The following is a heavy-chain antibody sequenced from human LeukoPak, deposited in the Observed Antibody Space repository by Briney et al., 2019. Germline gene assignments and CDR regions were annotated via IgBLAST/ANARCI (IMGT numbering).Heavy chain of an antibody. Sequence: SGRSLRLSCAASGFSFSNNGMHWVRQAPGKGLEWVAIIWYDGSNKYYADSVKGRFTISRDNSKNTLYLQMNSLRAEDTALYYCAAGVYFFDYWGQGTLVTVSS. CDR2: IWYDGSNK. V-gene: IGHV3-33*01. CDR3: AAGVYFFDY. CDR1: GFSFSNNG. J-gene: IGHJ4*02. D-gene: IGHD3-3*01.